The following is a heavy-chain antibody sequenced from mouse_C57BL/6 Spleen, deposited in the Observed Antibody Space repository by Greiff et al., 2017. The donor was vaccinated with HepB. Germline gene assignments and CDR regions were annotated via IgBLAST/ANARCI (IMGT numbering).Heavy chain of an antibody. J-gene: IGHJ2*01. CDR2: IYPGSGST. Sequence: VQLQQPGAELVKPGASVKMSCKASGYTFTSYWITWVKQRPGQGLEWIGDIYPGSGSTNYNEKFKSKATLTVDTSSSTAYMQLSSLTSEDSAVYYCAREDHYYGSSYYLDYWGQGTTLTVSS. V-gene: IGHV1-55*01. CDR1: GYTFTSYW. D-gene: IGHD1-1*01. CDR3: AREDHYYGSSYYLDY.